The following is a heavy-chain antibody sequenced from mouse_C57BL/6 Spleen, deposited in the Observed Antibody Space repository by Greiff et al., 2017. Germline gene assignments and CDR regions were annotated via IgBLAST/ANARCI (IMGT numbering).Heavy chain of an antibody. CDR3: AREASSAWCAY. J-gene: IGHJ3*01. V-gene: IGHV3-6*01. Sequence: ESGPGLVKPSQSLSLTCSVTGYSITSGYYWNWIRQFPGNKLEWMGYISYDGSNNYNPSLKNRISITRDTSKNQFFLKLNSVTTEDTATYYCAREASSAWCAYWGQGTLVTVSA. D-gene: IGHD3-2*02. CDR2: ISYDGSN. CDR1: GYSITSGYY.